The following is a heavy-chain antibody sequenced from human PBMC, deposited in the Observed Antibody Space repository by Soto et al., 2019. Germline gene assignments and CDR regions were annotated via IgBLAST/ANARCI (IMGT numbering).Heavy chain of an antibody. CDR3: AITRPSYFYWFDP. Sequence: GSLRLSCAASGFTVSSNYMSWVRQAPGKGLEWVSVIYSGGSTYYADSVKGRFTISRDNSKNTLYLQMNSLRAEDTAVYYCAITRPSYFYWFDPWGQGTLVTVSS. CDR2: IYSGGST. J-gene: IGHJ5*02. V-gene: IGHV3-53*01. CDR1: GFTVSSNY. D-gene: IGHD1-20*01.